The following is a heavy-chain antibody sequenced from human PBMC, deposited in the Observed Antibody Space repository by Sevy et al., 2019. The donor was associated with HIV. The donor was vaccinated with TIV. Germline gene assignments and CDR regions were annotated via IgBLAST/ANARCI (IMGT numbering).Heavy chain of an antibody. D-gene: IGHD6-13*01. CDR2: ITWNSDNI. V-gene: IGHV3-9*01. Sequence: GGSLRLSCAASGFTFNEYGMHWVRQVPGKGLEWVAGITWNSDNIGYAGSAKYGFTISRDNAKNALYLQMNGLIHGDTALYYCAKVRKAASGTGFFDYWGQGTLVTVSS. J-gene: IGHJ4*02. CDR3: AKVRKAASGTGFFDY. CDR1: GFTFNEYG.